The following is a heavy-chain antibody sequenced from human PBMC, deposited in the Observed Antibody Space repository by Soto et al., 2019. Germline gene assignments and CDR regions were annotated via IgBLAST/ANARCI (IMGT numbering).Heavy chain of an antibody. Sequence: ASVKVSCKASGYTFTSYYMHWVRQAPGQGLEWMGIINPSGGSTSYAQKFQGRVTMTRDTSTSTVYMELSSLRSEDTAVYYCARSSSSLSPYYCYGMDVWGQGSTVTVS. J-gene: IGHJ6*02. CDR1: GYTFTSYY. V-gene: IGHV1-46*01. CDR2: INPSGGST. CDR3: ARSSSSLSPYYCYGMDV. D-gene: IGHD6-13*01.